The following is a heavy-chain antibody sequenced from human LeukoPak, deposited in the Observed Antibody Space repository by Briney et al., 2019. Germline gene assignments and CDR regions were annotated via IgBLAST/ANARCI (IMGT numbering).Heavy chain of an antibody. D-gene: IGHD3-16*01. Sequence: GASLRLSCGASGFTFSRFAMNWVRQAPGKGLEWISYINSSGSIIYYADSMKGRFNVSRDNAKNSLYLQINSLSAEDTAVYYCARDPISYYYYMDVWGKGTSVFVSS. CDR1: GFTFSRFA. V-gene: IGHV3-48*01. J-gene: IGHJ6*03. CDR2: INSSGSII. CDR3: ARDPISYYYYMDV.